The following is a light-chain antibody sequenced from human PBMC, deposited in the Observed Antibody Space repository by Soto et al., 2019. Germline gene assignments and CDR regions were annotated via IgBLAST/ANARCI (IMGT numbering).Light chain of an antibody. J-gene: IGKJ4*01. CDR3: QQYFTSPPT. CDR1: QSVSSNY. V-gene: IGKV3-20*01. Sequence: TQSPGTLSLSPGESATLSCRASQSVSSNYLAWYQQKPGQAPRLLIYGVSTRATGIPDRFSGSGSGTDFSLTISRLEPEDFALYYCQQYFTSPPTFGGGTKVDLK. CDR2: GVS.